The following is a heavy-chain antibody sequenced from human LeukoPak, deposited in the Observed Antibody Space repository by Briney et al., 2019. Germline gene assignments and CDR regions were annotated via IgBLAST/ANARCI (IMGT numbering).Heavy chain of an antibody. V-gene: IGHV3-74*01. D-gene: IGHD2-21*02. CDR1: GFTFSSYW. CDR2: INSDGSST. J-gene: IGHJ3*02. CDR3: ARVGGVVVTADAFDI. Sequence: GGSLRLSCAASGFTFSSYWMHWVRQAPGKGLVWVSRINSDGSSTSYADSVKGRFTISRDNAKNTLYLQMNSLRAEDTAVYYCARVGGVVVTADAFDIWGQGTMVTVSS.